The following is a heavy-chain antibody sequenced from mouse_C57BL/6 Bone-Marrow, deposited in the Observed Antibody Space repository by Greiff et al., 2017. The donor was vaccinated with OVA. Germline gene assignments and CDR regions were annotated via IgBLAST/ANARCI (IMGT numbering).Heavy chain of an antibody. V-gene: IGHV1-74*01. CDR2: IHPSDSDT. D-gene: IGHD1-1*01. Sequence: VKLQQPGAELVKPGASVKVSCKASGYTFTSYWMHWVKQRPGQGLEWIGRIHPSDSDTNYNQKFKGKATLTVDKSSSTAYMQLSSLTSEDSAVYYCAIVSFITTYYYAMDYWGQGTSVTVSS. J-gene: IGHJ4*01. CDR1: GYTFTSYW. CDR3: AIVSFITTYYYAMDY.